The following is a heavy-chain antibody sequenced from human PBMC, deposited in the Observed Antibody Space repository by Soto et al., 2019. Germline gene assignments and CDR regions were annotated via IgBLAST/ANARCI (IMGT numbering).Heavy chain of an antibody. CDR3: ARGSRVKIPAASGRDYYYHGLDV. CDR1: GGSFSGYY. CDR2: INHRGSN. J-gene: IGHJ6*02. V-gene: IGHV4-34*01. Sequence: QVQLQQWGAGLLKPSETLSLTCAVYGGSFSGYYWSWIRQPPGKGLGWIGEINHRGSNNYNPSLKRRVTISVDTAKNQFSRKLNSVTAADTAVYYCARGSRVKIPAASGRDYYYHGLDVWGQGTAVTVSS. D-gene: IGHD6-25*01.